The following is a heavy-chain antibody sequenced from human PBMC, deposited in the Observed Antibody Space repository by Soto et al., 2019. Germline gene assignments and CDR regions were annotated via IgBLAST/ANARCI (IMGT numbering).Heavy chain of an antibody. D-gene: IGHD6-13*01. V-gene: IGHV1-18*01. CDR2: ISAYNGNT. Sequence: ASVKVSCKASGYTFTSYGISWVRQAPGQGLEWMGWISAYNGNTNYAQKLQGRVTMTTDTSTSTAYMELRSLRSDDTAVYYCARGGSSWYNGPLDAFDIWGQGTMVTVSS. CDR1: GYTFTSYG. J-gene: IGHJ3*02. CDR3: ARGGSSWYNGPLDAFDI.